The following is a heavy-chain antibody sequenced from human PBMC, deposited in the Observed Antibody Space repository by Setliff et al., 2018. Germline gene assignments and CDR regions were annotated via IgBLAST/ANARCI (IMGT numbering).Heavy chain of an antibody. CDR2: IKQDGSEK. CDR1: GPAFSNYY. V-gene: IGHV3-7*01. CDR3: ARAKMEESGKAQAGMDV. D-gene: IGHD6-13*01. Sequence: PGGSLRLSCAASGPAFSNYYMSWVRQAPGKGLQWVANIKQDGSEKYYVDSVKGRFTISRDNAKNSLYLQMNSLRAEDTAVYYCARAKMEESGKAQAGMDVWGKGTTVTVSS. J-gene: IGHJ6*04.